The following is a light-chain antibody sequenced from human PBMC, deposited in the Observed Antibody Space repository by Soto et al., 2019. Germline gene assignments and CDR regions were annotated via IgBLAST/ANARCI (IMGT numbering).Light chain of an antibody. J-gene: IGLJ1*01. CDR1: SSDVGTYTY. Sequence: ALTPPRSVSGSPGPSGTISFTGTSSDVGTYTYVSWYQQHPGKAPKLIIYDVIKRPSGVPDRFSGSKSGNTASLTISGLQAEDEADYYCCSYAGSYTHVFGTGTKVTVL. CDR3: CSYAGSYTHV. CDR2: DVI. V-gene: IGLV2-11*01.